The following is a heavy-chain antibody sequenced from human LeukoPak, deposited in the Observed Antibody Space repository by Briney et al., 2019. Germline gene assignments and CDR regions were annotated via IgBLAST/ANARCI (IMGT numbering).Heavy chain of an antibody. J-gene: IGHJ4*02. D-gene: IGHD3-22*01. V-gene: IGHV5-51*01. CDR1: GYSFTSYW. CDR2: IYPGDSDT. CDR3: ASTHDSSRYWGWYFDY. Sequence: GESLKISCKGSGYSFTSYWIGWVRQMPGKCLEWMGIIYPGDSDTRYSPSFQGQVTISADKSISTAYLQWSSLKASDTAMYYCASTHDSSRYWGWYFDYWGQGTLVTVSS.